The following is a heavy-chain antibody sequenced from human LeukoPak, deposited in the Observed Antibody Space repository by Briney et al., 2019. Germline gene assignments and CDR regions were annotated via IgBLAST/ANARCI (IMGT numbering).Heavy chain of an antibody. V-gene: IGHV3-21*01. J-gene: IGHJ4*02. CDR3: ARDEDSSSSLDY. CDR1: GFTFSSYS. D-gene: IGHD6-13*01. Sequence: GGSLRLSCAASGFTFSSYSMNCVRQAPGKGLEWVSSISSSSSYIYYADSVKGRFTISRDNAKNSLYLQMNSLRAEDTAVYYCARDEDSSSSLDYWGQGTLVTVSS. CDR2: ISSSSSYI.